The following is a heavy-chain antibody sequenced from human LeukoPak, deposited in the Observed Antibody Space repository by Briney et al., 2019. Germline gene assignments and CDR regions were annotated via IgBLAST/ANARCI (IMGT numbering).Heavy chain of an antibody. J-gene: IGHJ4*02. Sequence: GGSLRLSCAASGFTFSSYAMSWVRQAPGKGLEWVSAISGSGGSTYYADSVKGRFSISRDNSKNTLYLQMNSLRAEDTAVYYCATGPVPAASIANGDYWGQGTLVTVSS. CDR1: GFTFSSYA. CDR3: ATGPVPAASIANGDY. CDR2: ISGSGGST. D-gene: IGHD2-2*01. V-gene: IGHV3-23*01.